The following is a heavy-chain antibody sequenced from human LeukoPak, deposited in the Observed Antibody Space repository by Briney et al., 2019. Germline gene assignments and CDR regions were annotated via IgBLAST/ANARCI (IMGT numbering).Heavy chain of an antibody. V-gene: IGHV3-21*01. CDR2: ISSSSSYI. D-gene: IGHD3-22*01. J-gene: IGHJ5*02. CDR3: ARDTSRWEDDSSEDWFDP. CDR1: GFTFSSYS. Sequence: PGGSLRLSCAASGFTFSSYSMNWVRQAPGKGLEWVSSISSSSSYIYYADSVKGRFTISRDNAKNSLYLRMNSLRAEDTAVYYCARDTSRWEDDSSEDWFDPWGQGTLVTVSS.